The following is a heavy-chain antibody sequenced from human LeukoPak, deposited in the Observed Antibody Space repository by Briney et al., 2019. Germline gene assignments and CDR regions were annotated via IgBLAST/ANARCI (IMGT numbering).Heavy chain of an antibody. V-gene: IGHV1-69*04. CDR2: IIPILGIA. CDR3: ARVVAPAAKVPWFDP. CDR1: GGTFSSYA. Sequence: ASVKVSCKASGGTFSSYAISWVRQAPGQGLEWMGRIIPILGIANYAQKFQGRVTITADKSTSTAYMELSSLRSEDTAVYYCARVVAPAAKVPWFDPWGQGTLVTVSS. J-gene: IGHJ5*02. D-gene: IGHD2-2*01.